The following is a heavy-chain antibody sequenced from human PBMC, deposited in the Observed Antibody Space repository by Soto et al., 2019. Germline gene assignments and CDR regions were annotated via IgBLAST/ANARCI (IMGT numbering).Heavy chain of an antibody. V-gene: IGHV3-48*02. CDR2: ISSSSSTI. Sequence: GGSLRLSCAASGFTFSSYSMNWVRQAPGKGLEWVSYISSSSSTIYYADPVKGRFTISRENAKNSLYLQMNSLRDKDTAVYYCARDIDTTGIGTYYYYGMDVWGQGTTVTVSS. CDR1: GFTFSSYS. J-gene: IGHJ6*02. CDR3: ARDIDTTGIGTYYYYGMDV. D-gene: IGHD1-1*01.